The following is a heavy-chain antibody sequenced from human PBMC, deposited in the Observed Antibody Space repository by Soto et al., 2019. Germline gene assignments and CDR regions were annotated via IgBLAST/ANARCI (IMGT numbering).Heavy chain of an antibody. Sequence: PGGSLRLSCAASGFTFSGYAMHWVRQAPGKGLEWVAVISYDGSNKYYADSVKGRFTISRDNSKNTLYLQMNSLRAEDTAVYYCARNSGSYYKIFDYWGQGTLVTVSS. D-gene: IGHD1-26*01. CDR3: ARNSGSYYKIFDY. J-gene: IGHJ4*02. CDR2: ISYDGSNK. V-gene: IGHV3-30-3*01. CDR1: GFTFSGYA.